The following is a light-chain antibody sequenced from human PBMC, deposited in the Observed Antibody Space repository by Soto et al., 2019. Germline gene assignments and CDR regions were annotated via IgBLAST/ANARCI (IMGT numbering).Light chain of an antibody. CDR1: QGVSSN. V-gene: IGKV3-15*01. Sequence: EIVLTQSPATLSLSPGERATLSCRASQGVSSNLAWYQQKPGQAPRLLIYGASTRATGIPARFSGSGSGTEFTLTISSLQSEDFAVYYCQQYNNWPLTFGQGTRLEIK. CDR3: QQYNNWPLT. CDR2: GAS. J-gene: IGKJ5*01.